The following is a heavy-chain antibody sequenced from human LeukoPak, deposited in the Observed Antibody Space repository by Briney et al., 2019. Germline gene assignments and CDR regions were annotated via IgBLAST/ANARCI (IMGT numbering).Heavy chain of an antibody. Sequence: PGRSLRLSCAASGFILDDYAMHGVRQAPGKGLEGVSGISWYSGSIRYADSVKGRFTISRDNAKNSLYLQMNSLRAEDTALYYCAKADSSGYSFAFDIWGQGTMVTVSS. J-gene: IGHJ3*02. V-gene: IGHV3-9*01. CDR1: GFILDDYA. D-gene: IGHD3-22*01. CDR2: ISWYSGSI. CDR3: AKADSSGYSFAFDI.